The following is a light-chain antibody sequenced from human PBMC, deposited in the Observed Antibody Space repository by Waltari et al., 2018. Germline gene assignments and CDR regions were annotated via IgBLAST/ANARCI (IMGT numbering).Light chain of an antibody. CDR2: DAS. CDR1: QSVGTY. J-gene: IGKJ4*01. V-gene: IGKV3-11*01. CDR3: QQRRNWPLA. Sequence: EIVLTQSPDILSFSPGERATLSCRASQSVGTYLAWYQQRPGQSPSLLIYDASYRATGIPARFSGSGSETDFTLTISSLQPEDFAVYYCQQRRNWPLAFGGGTRVQI.